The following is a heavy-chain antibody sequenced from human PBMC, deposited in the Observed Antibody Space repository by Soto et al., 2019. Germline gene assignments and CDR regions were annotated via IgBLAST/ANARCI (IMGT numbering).Heavy chain of an antibody. D-gene: IGHD3-3*01. CDR1: GFSLSTSGVG. V-gene: IGHV2-5*02. J-gene: IGHJ4*02. CDR2: IYWDDGK. CDR3: AHRDDAYYDFWSGYYDY. Sequence: SGPTLEKPTQTLTLTCTFSGFSLSTSGVGGGWIRQHPGKALEWLALIYWDDGKRYIPSLKSSLTITKNTSKNQVGLTITNMDPVYTATYYCAHRDDAYYDFWSGYYDYWGQGTLVTVSS.